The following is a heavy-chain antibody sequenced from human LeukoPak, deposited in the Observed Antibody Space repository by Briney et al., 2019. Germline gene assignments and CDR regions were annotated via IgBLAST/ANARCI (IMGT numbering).Heavy chain of an antibody. J-gene: IGHJ4*02. CDR1: GFTFSSYW. CDR2: ISGSGGST. Sequence: GGSLRLSCAASGFTFSSYWMSWVRQAPGKGLEWVSAISGSGGSTYHADSVKGRFTISRDNSKNTLYLQMNSLRAEDTAVYYCAKEDRLRLGELSLLGNYWGQGTLVTVSS. V-gene: IGHV3-23*01. CDR3: AKEDRLRLGELSLLGNY. D-gene: IGHD3-16*02.